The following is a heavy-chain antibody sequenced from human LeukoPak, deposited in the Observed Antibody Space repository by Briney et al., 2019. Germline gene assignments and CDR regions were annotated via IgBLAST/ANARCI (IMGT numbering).Heavy chain of an antibody. CDR2: FNHSWGA. V-gene: IGHV4-34*01. D-gene: IGHD3-10*01. CDR1: GGSLSGYY. Sequence: SETLSLTCAVYGGSLSGYYWTWFRQPPGKGLEWIGEFNHSWGAKYNPSLKSRVTISVDTSNNHLSLNLNSVTAADTAVYYCAASLWFGIYPDYWGQGSLVTVSS. J-gene: IGHJ4*02. CDR3: AASLWFGIYPDY.